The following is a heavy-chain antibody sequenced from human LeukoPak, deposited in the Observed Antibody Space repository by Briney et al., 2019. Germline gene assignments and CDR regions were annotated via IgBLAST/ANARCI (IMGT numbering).Heavy chain of an antibody. CDR2: INPNSGDT. V-gene: IGHV1-2*06. D-gene: IGHD1-26*01. J-gene: IGHJ4*02. Sequence: ASVKVSCKASGYTFTGHYLNWLRQAPGRGLEWMGRINPNSGDTKYADKFLGRVIMTRDTSTSTACLELNGLRSDDTASYYCARDMWELPSDYYYDFWGQGTLVTVSS. CDR1: GYTFTGHY. CDR3: ARDMWELPSDYYYDF.